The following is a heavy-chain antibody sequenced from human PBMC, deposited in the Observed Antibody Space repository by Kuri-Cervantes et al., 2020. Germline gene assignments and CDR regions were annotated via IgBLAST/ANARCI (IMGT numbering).Heavy chain of an antibody. Sequence: GGSLKTSWAASGFTFSSYSMNWGRPAPGKGLEWVSYISSSSSTIYYADSVKGRFTISRDNAKNSLYLQMNSLRDEDTAVYYCARDGSWGSFYYGMDVWGQGNMVTVSS. V-gene: IGHV3-48*02. CDR3: ARDGSWGSFYYGMDV. CDR2: ISSSSSTI. CDR1: GFTFSSYS. D-gene: IGHD2-15*01. J-gene: IGHJ6*02.